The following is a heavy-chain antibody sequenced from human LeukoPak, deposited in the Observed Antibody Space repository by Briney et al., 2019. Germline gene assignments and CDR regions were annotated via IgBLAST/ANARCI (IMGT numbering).Heavy chain of an antibody. Sequence: SETLSLTCTVSGGSISSYYWSWIRQPPGKGLEWIGYIYYSGSTNYNPSLKSRVTISVDTSKNQFSLKLSSVTAADTAVYYCARVEGTTAVAGCFDLWGRGTLVTVSS. CDR2: IYYSGST. CDR3: ARVEGTTAVAGCFDL. V-gene: IGHV4-59*01. D-gene: IGHD6-19*01. CDR1: GGSISSYY. J-gene: IGHJ2*01.